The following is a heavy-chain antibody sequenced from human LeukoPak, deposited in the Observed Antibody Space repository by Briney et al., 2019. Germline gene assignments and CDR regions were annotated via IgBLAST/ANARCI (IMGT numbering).Heavy chain of an antibody. CDR2: VYYGGST. V-gene: IGHV4-59*01. CDR3: ARGGIRGYSAFDNLDF. D-gene: IGHD5-12*01. Sequence: PSETLSLTCAVSGASINDFYWTWIRQPPGKGLEWIGYVYYGGSTNYNHSLKSRVSMSVDTSKNQFSLTLTSVTVADTAFYYCARGGIRGYSAFDNLDFWGLGTHVTVSS. CDR1: GASINDFY. J-gene: IGHJ4*02.